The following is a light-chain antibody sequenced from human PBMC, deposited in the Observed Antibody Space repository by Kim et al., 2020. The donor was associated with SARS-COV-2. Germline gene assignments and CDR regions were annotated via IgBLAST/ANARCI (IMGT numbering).Light chain of an antibody. CDR3: QSYDTSLNGVL. V-gene: IGLV1-40*01. CDR2: GNN. CDR1: SSNIGANYG. J-gene: IGLJ2*01. Sequence: QSVLRQSPSVSGAPGQRVTISCTGSSSNIGANYGVHWYQQLPGTAPKHLIYGNNNRPSGVPDRFSGSKSGTSASLAITGLQAEDEADYYCQSYDTSLNGVLFGGGTQLTVL.